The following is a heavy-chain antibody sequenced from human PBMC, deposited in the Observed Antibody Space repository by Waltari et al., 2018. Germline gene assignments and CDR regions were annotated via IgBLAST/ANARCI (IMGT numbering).Heavy chain of an antibody. J-gene: IGHJ4*02. D-gene: IGHD6-19*01. V-gene: IGHV3-33*01. Sequence: QVQLVESGGGVVQPGRSLRLSCAASGFTFSSYGMHWVRQAPGKGLEWVAVLWYDGSNKYYADSVKGRFTISRDNSKNTLYLQMNSLRAEDTAVYYCAREGRRVAGTGTFDYWGQGTLVTVSS. CDR2: LWYDGSNK. CDR1: GFTFSSYG. CDR3: AREGRRVAGTGTFDY.